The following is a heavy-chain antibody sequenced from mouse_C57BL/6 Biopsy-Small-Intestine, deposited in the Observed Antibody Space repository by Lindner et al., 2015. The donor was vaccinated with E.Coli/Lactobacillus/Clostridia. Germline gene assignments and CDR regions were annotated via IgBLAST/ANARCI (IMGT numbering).Heavy chain of an antibody. Sequence: VQLQESGTEMVRPGASVKLSCKASGYTFTNYWMHWVRQRPGQGLEWVGKIDPSDGETHYNQKFKDKATLTVDKSSNTASMQLNSLTSEDSAVYYCARGDGNYEDYAMDYWGQGTSVTVSS. CDR3: ARGDGNYEDYAMDY. V-gene: IGHV1-52*01. D-gene: IGHD2-1*01. CDR1: GYTFTNYW. CDR2: IDPSDGET. J-gene: IGHJ4*01.